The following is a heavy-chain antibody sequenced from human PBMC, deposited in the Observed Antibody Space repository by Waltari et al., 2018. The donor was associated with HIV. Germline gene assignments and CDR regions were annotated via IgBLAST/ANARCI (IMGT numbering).Heavy chain of an antibody. D-gene: IGHD2-21*01. CDR2: IKSKNDGGTI. CDR3: VTDAVAVPLDTAY. J-gene: IGHJ4*02. Sequence: VRLVASGRGSVNPGETLPVSGAVTEFTDIKSWMSWVRQAPGKGLEWLGRIKSKNDGGTIDYAAPVKDRFTILRDDSKHTLYLEMSSLKIEDTGIYYCVTDAVAVPLDTAYWGQGTLVTVSS. CDR1: EFTDIKSW. V-gene: IGHV3-15*01.